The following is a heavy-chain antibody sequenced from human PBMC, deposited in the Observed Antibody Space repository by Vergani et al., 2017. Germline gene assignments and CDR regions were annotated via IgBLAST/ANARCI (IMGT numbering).Heavy chain of an antibody. CDR2: ISYDGSNK. D-gene: IGHD3/OR15-3a*01. CDR1: GFTFSSYG. V-gene: IGHV3-30*18. Sequence: QVQLVESGGGVVQPGRSLRLSCAASGFTFSSYGMHWVRQAPGKGLEWVAVISYDGSNKYYADSVKGRFTISRDNSKNTLYLQMNSLRAEDTAVYYCAKAVWTEYYYYYYYMDVWGKGP. CDR3: AKAVWTEYYYYYYYMDV. J-gene: IGHJ6*03.